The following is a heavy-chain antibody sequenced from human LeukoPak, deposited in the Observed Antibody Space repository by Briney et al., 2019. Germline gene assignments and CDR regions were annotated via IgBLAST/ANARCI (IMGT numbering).Heavy chain of an antibody. V-gene: IGHV1-18*01. CDR2: ISGYNGNT. CDR1: GYTFTSYG. Sequence: ASVKVSCKASGYTFTSYGITWVRQAPGQGLEWMGWISGYNGNTNYAQMLQGRVTMTTDTSTSTAYLDLRSLRSDDTAVYVCARDGYGSYFDVWGQGTLVTVSS. CDR3: ARDGYGSYFDV. D-gene: IGHD5-18*01. J-gene: IGHJ4*02.